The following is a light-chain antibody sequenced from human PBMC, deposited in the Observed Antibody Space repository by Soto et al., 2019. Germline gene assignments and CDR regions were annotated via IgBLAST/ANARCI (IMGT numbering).Light chain of an antibody. J-gene: IGKJ1*01. CDR2: RAS. CDR1: QSISSW. Sequence: DIQMTQSPSTLSASVGDRVTITCRASQSISSWLAWYQQKPGKAPKVLIYRASSLESGVPSRFSGSESGTEFTLTISSLQPDDFATYYCQQYNSYSWTFGQGTNVEIK. CDR3: QQYNSYSWT. V-gene: IGKV1-5*03.